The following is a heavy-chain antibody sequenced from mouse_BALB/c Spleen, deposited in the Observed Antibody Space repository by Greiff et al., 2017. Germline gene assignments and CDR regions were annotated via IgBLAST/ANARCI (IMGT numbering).Heavy chain of an antibody. J-gene: IGHJ3*01. CDR3: ARHGYYSWFAY. Sequence: EVQGVESGPGLVKPSQSLSLTCTVTGYSITSDYAWNWIRQFPGNKLEWMGYISYSGSTSYNPSLKSRISITRDTSKNQFFLQLNSVTTEDTATYYCARHGYYSWFAYWGQGTLVTVSA. CDR2: ISYSGST. D-gene: IGHD2-3*01. V-gene: IGHV3-2*02. CDR1: GYSITSDYA.